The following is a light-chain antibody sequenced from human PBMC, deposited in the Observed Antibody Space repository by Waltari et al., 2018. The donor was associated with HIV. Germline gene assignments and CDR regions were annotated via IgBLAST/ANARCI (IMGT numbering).Light chain of an antibody. V-gene: IGLV2-11*01. Sequence: QSALTQPRSVSGSPGQSVTISCPGTSSDVGGYNYVSWYQQHPGKAPKLMIYDVSKRPSVVPDRFSGSKSGTSASLAISGLRSENEADYYCAAWDASLSVWVFGGGTKLTVL. CDR3: AAWDASLSVWV. CDR2: DVS. CDR1: SSDVGGYNY. J-gene: IGLJ3*02.